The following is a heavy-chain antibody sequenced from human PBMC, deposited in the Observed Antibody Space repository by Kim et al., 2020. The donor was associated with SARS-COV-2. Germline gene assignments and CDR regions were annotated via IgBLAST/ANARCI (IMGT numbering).Heavy chain of an antibody. V-gene: IGHV5-10-1*01. Sequence: GLSLYISCKGSVFSFSIYCFCWVLFFLFHVLDVIGSIDPSDSYTNYSPSFQGHVTISADNSFSTAYLQWSSLKASDTAMYYCAKHSSGYYVKDGMDVWGQGTTVTVSS. D-gene: IGHD3-22*01. CDR2: IDPSDSYT. J-gene: IGHJ6*02. CDR3: AKHSSGYYVKDGMDV. CDR1: VFSFSIYC.